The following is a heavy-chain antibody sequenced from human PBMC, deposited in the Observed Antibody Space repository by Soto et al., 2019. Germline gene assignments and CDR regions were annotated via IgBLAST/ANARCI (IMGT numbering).Heavy chain of an antibody. CDR2: IYWDDGK. Sequence: QITLKESGPTLVKPTQTLTLTCTFSGFSLSTGGVGVGWIRQPPGQALEWLALIYWDDGKTYSPSLKSRLTITKDTSKNQVVLTMTNTDPVDTATYYCAHRNGRGGSCSSTSCYAPHFDYWGQGTLVTVSS. CDR1: GFSLSTGGVG. D-gene: IGHD2-2*01. J-gene: IGHJ4*02. V-gene: IGHV2-5*02. CDR3: AHRNGRGGSCSSTSCYAPHFDY.